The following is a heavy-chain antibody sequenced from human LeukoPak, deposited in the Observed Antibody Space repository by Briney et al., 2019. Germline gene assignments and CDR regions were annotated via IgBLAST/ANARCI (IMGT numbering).Heavy chain of an antibody. D-gene: IGHD2-21*02. V-gene: IGHV3-48*03. CDR3: ARDCGGDCYSDNWFAP. Sequence: GGSLRLSCAASGFTFSSYEMNWVRQAPGKGLEWVSYISSSGSTIYYADSVKGRFTISRDNAKNSLYLQMNSLRAEDTAVYYCARDCGGDCYSDNWFAPWAREPWSPSPQ. CDR2: ISSSGSTI. CDR1: GFTFSSYE. J-gene: IGHJ5*02.